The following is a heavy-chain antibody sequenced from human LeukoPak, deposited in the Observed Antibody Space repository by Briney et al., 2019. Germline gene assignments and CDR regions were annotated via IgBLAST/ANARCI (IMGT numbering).Heavy chain of an antibody. D-gene: IGHD4-17*01. Sequence: ASVKVSCKASGYTFNGYYMHWVRQAPRQGLEWMGWINPNSGGTNYAQKFQGRVTMTRDTSISTAYMELSRLRSDDTAVYYCARVADYGDYDFDYWGQGTLVTVSS. J-gene: IGHJ4*02. CDR2: INPNSGGT. CDR3: ARVADYGDYDFDY. CDR1: GYTFNGYY. V-gene: IGHV1-2*02.